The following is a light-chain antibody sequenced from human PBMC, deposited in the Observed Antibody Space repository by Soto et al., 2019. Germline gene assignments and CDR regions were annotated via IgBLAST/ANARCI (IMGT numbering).Light chain of an antibody. J-gene: IGKJ2*01. Sequence: DIQMTQSPSSVSASVGDRITITCRASQGIRSWLAWYQQKPGKAPKLLIYGASTLHIGVPSRFSGSGSGTDFTLTISGLQPEDIATYYCQQASGFPLYTFGQGTKVEIK. V-gene: IGKV1-12*02. CDR1: QGIRSW. CDR3: QQASGFPLYT. CDR2: GAS.